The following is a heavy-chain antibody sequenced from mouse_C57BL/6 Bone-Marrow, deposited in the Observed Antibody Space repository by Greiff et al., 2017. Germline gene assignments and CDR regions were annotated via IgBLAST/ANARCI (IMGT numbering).Heavy chain of an antibody. Sequence: VQLQQSGPELVKPGASVKISCKASGYTFTDYYMNWVKQSHGKSLEWIGDINPNNGGTSYNQKFKGKATLTVDKSSSTAYMELRSLTSEDSAVYYCARRGPGVYAMDYWGQGTSVTVSS. CDR2: INPNNGGT. CDR3: ARRGPGVYAMDY. J-gene: IGHJ4*01. D-gene: IGHD3-3*01. V-gene: IGHV1-26*01. CDR1: GYTFTDYY.